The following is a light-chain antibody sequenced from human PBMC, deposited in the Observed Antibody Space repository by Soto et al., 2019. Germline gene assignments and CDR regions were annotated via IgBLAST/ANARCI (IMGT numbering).Light chain of an antibody. CDR1: SSNIGSNY. CDR3: AAWDDSLSAPYV. J-gene: IGLJ1*01. V-gene: IGLV1-47*01. Sequence: QSVLTQPPSASGTPWQRVTISCSGSSSNIGSNYVYWYQQLPGTAPKLLIYRNNQRPSGVPDRFSGSKSGTSASLAISGLRSEDEADYYCAAWDDSLSAPYVFGTGTKVTVL. CDR2: RNN.